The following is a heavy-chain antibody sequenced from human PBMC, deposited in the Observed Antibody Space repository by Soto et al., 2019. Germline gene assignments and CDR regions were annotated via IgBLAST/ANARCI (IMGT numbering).Heavy chain of an antibody. V-gene: IGHV4-31*03. CDR3: AACINGYGPFGH. CDR2: IYYSGRT. Sequence: QVQLQESGPGLVKPSQTLSLTCTVSGGSVSSGAYYWSWIRQHPGKGLEWIGYIYYSGRTYFNPSLQSRVSISVDTSNNQFSLKLNSVTAADTALYYCAACINGYGPFGHWGQGTLVTVSS. J-gene: IGHJ5*02. D-gene: IGHD2-8*01. CDR1: GGSVSSGAYY.